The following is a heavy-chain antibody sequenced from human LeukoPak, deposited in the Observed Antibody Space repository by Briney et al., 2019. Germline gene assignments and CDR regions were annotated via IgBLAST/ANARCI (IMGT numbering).Heavy chain of an antibody. Sequence: GGSLRLSCAASGFSFSSYWMSWVRQAPGKGPEWVANIKQDGSEKYYVDSVKGRFTISRDNAKNSLYLQMNSLRAEDTAVYYCASQAYGLFHYWGQGTLVTVSS. J-gene: IGHJ4*02. CDR1: GFSFSSYW. CDR2: IKQDGSEK. CDR3: ASQAYGLFHY. D-gene: IGHD3-16*01. V-gene: IGHV3-7*01.